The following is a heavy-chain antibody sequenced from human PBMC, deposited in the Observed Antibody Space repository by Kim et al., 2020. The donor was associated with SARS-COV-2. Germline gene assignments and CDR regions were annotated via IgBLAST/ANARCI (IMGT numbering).Heavy chain of an antibody. V-gene: IGHV3-21*06. CDR3: ARDSAPLSNEPGDYGIEY. CDR2: ISSSSNYI. J-gene: IGHJ4*02. D-gene: IGHD4-17*01. CDR1: SYS. Sequence: SYSMNWVRQAPGKGLQWVSSISSSSNYIYYADSLRGRFTISRDNAKNSLYLQMSSLTGEDTAVYYCARDSAPLSNEPGDYGIEYWGQGTLAT.